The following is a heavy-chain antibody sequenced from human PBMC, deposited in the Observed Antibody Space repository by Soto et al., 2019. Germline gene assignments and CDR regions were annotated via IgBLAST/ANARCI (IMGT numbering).Heavy chain of an antibody. D-gene: IGHD6-13*01. CDR2: IIPIFGTA. CDR3: ARDQKIARYYYYYYGMDV. V-gene: IGHV1-69*13. Sequence: SVKVSCKASGGTFSSYAISWVRQAPGQGLEWMGGIIPIFGTANYAQKFQGRVTITADESTSTAYMELSSLRSEDTAVYYCARDQKIARYYYYYYGMDVWGQGTTVTAP. J-gene: IGHJ6*02. CDR1: GGTFSSYA.